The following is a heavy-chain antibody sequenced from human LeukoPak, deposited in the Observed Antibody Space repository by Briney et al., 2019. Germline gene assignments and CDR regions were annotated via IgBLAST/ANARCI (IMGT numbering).Heavy chain of an antibody. Sequence: GGSLRLSCAASGFIFSSCWMSWFRQAPGKGLEWAANINQDGSEKYYVDSVKGRLTISRDNAKNTLYLQMNSLGAEDTAVYYCARIGLYYSSRYYFDFWGQGTLVTVSS. CDR2: INQDGSEK. V-gene: IGHV3-7*01. CDR3: ARIGLYYSSRYYFDF. D-gene: IGHD3-10*01. CDR1: GFIFSSCW. J-gene: IGHJ4*02.